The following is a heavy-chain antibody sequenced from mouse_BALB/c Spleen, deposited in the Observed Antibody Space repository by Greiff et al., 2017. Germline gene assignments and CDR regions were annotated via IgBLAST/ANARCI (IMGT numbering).Heavy chain of an antibody. CDR3: ARQGITTGNFDV. J-gene: IGHJ1*01. CDR2: ISSGGSYT. Sequence: EVQRVESGGDLVKPGGSLKLSCAASGFTFSSYGMSWVRQTPDKRLEWVATISSGGSYTYYPDSVKGRFTISRDNAKNTLYLQMSSLKSEDTAMYYCARQGITTGNFDVWGAGTTVTVSS. D-gene: IGHD1-1*01. CDR1: GFTFSSYG. V-gene: IGHV5-6*01.